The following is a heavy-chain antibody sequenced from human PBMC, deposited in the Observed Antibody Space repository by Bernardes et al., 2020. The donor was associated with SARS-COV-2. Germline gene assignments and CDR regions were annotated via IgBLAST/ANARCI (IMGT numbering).Heavy chain of an antibody. CDR2: ITDSGATT. CDR1: GFIFSDYA. V-gene: IGHV3-23*01. Sequence: VGSLRLSCAAAGFIFSDYAMRWVRQAPGKGLEWVSTITDSGATTYYADSVKGRFTVSRDNSKNTLYLQMNSLRAEDTAVYYCARIDEVTGRDYWGQGTLVTVSS. J-gene: IGHJ4*02. CDR3: ARIDEVTGRDY. D-gene: IGHD6-19*01.